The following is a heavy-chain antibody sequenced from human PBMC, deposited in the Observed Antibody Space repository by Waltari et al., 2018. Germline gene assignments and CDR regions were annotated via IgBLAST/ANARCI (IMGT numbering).Heavy chain of an antibody. CDR3: ARMVRGYCSSTSCHTDH. D-gene: IGHD2-2*01. Sequence: QLHLQESGPGLVKPSETLFLTCTVSGDSISSSSYYWGWVRQPPGKGLEWIGSIYYSGSTYYNPSLKSRVTISVDTAKNQFSLRVSSVTAADTAVFYCARMVRGYCSSTSCHTDHWGQGTLVTVSS. CDR1: GDSISSSSYY. CDR2: IYYSGST. J-gene: IGHJ4*02. V-gene: IGHV4-39*07.